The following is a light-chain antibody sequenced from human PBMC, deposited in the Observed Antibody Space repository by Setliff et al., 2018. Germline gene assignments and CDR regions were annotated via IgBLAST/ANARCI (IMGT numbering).Light chain of an antibody. CDR1: SSDIGGDNY. CDR3: SSYTRSSTYV. Sequence: QSVLTQPASISGSLGQSITISCTGTSSDIGGDNYVSWYQQLPGKAPQLIIYDASSRPSGFSHRFSGSKSGYTASLTISGLQAGDEADYYCSSYTRSSTYVFGGGTKVTVL. V-gene: IGLV2-14*03. CDR2: DAS. J-gene: IGLJ1*01.